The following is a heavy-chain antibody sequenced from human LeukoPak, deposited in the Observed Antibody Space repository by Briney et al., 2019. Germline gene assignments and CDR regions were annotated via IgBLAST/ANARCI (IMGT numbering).Heavy chain of an antibody. CDR3: ARGGYYGSGNDFRFDP. Sequence: SETLSLTCTVSGESISGFYWTWIRQPPGKGLEWIGYIYYSGSTNYNPSLKSRVTISVDTSKNQFSLKLKSVTAADTAVYYCARGGYYGSGNDFRFDPWGQGTLVTVSS. V-gene: IGHV4-59*01. CDR1: GESISGFY. J-gene: IGHJ5*02. D-gene: IGHD3-10*01. CDR2: IYYSGST.